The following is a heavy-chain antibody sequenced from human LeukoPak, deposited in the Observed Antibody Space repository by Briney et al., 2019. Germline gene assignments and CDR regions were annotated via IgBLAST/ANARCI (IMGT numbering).Heavy chain of an antibody. CDR2: IYYSGST. CDR1: GGSLSSYY. Sequence: PSGTLSLTCTVSGGSLSSYYWSWIRQPPGKGLEWIGYIYYSGSTNYNPSLKSRVTISVDTSKNQFSLKLSSVTAADTAVYYCARDNGSGTDNWFDPWGQGTLVTVSS. CDR3: ARDNGSGTDNWFDP. V-gene: IGHV4-59*01. D-gene: IGHD3-10*01. J-gene: IGHJ5*02.